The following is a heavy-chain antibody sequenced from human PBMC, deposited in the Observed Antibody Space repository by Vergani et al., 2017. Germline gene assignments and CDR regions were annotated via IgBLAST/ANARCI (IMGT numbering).Heavy chain of an antibody. CDR2: IYTSGAT. D-gene: IGHD2-21*01. Sequence: QVQLQESGPGLVKPSQTLSLTCTVSGGSFSTGGQSWTWLRQSAGNGLEWIGRIYTSGATNYNPSLRSRDIMSGAASKKQFSLKLTSVTSADTAVYYWARDGGEYDKDALDVWGQGTKVTVTS. CDR3: ARDGGEYDKDALDV. CDR1: GGSFSTGGQS. V-gene: IGHV4-61*02. J-gene: IGHJ3*01.